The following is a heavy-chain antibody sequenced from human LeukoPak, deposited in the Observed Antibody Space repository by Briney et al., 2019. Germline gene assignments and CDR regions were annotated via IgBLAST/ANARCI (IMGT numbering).Heavy chain of an antibody. CDR2: TYTSGST. CDR3: ARVSSSWYQDWYFDL. J-gene: IGHJ2*01. V-gene: IGHV4-4*07. D-gene: IGHD6-13*01. CDR1: GGSIISYD. Sequence: PADTLSLTCTVSGGSIISYDWRWIREPAGKGVEWIGRTYTSGSTNYNTSLKSRVTMSVDMSKNQFYLKLSSMIAADTAVYYCARVSSSWYQDWYFDLWGRGTLVTVPS.